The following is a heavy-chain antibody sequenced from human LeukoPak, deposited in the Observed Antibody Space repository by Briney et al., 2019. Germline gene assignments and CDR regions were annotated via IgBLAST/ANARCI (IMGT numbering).Heavy chain of an antibody. Sequence: SETLSLTCSVSGGYISSYYWSWTRPPPGKGLEWIGYIYHSGSTNYNPSLKSRVTISVDTSKNQFSLKLSSVTAADTAVYYCAREFSDFWSGYYLAGNYFDYWGQGTLVTVSS. CDR2: IYHSGST. CDR1: GGYISSYY. D-gene: IGHD3-3*01. V-gene: IGHV4-59*01. J-gene: IGHJ4*02. CDR3: AREFSDFWSGYYLAGNYFDY.